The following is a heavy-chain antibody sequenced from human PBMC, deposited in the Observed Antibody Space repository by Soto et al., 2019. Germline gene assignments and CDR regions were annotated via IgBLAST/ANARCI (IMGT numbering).Heavy chain of an antibody. Sequence: GSLRLSCTASGLPHSNLAMMWVRQAPEKGLECISGIYGSGRGIEYADSVKGRFTISRDNSKNTVYLQMTDLRVDDTAVYYCAKDAVYNDGLWLMDHWGQGTQVTVSS. V-gene: IGHV3-23*05. J-gene: IGHJ4*02. D-gene: IGHD2-21*01. CDR3: AKDAVYNDGLWLMDH. CDR1: GLPHSNLA. CDR2: IYGSGRGI.